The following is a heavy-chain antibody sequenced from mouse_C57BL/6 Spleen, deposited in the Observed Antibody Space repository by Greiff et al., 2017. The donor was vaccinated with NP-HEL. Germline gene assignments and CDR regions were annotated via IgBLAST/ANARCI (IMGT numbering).Heavy chain of an antibody. V-gene: IGHV1-74*01. D-gene: IGHD1-1*01. CDR1: GYTFTSYW. Sequence: QVQLQQPGAELVKPGASVKVSCKASGYTFTSYWMHWVKQRPGQGLEWIGRIHPSDSDTNYNQKFKGKATLTVDKSSSTAYMELIRLTSEDSAVYYGAREYYGSRDFDVWGTGTTVTVSS. J-gene: IGHJ1*03. CDR2: IHPSDSDT. CDR3: AREYYGSRDFDV.